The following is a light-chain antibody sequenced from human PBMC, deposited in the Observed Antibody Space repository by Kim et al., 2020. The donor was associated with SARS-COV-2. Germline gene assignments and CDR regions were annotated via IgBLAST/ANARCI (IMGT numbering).Light chain of an antibody. CDR2: DAS. Sequence: SPGERAPLSCRASQSVSTYLAWYQQKPGQAPRLLIYDASNRATGVPPRFSGSGSGTDFTLTISSLESEDVAIYYCQQRTNWPPITFGQGTRLEIK. CDR1: QSVSTY. CDR3: QQRTNWPPIT. J-gene: IGKJ5*01. V-gene: IGKV3-11*01.